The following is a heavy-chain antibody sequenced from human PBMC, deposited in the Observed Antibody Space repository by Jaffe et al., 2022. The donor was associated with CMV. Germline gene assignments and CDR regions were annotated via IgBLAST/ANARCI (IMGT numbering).Heavy chain of an antibody. CDR1: GGSFSGYY. J-gene: IGHJ5*02. Sequence: QVQLQQWGAGLLKPSETLSLTCAVYGGSFSGYYWSWIRQPPGKGLEWIGEINHSGSTNYNPSLKSRVTISVDTSKNQFSLKLSSVTAADTAVYYCARALDRGYCSGGSCYGGIDPWGQGTLVTVSS. D-gene: IGHD2-15*01. CDR2: INHSGST. CDR3: ARALDRGYCSGGSCYGGIDP. V-gene: IGHV4-34*01.